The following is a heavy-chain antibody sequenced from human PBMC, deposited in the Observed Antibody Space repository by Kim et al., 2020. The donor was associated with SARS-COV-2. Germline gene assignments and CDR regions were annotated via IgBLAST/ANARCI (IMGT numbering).Heavy chain of an antibody. CDR1: GYTFTSYG. CDR3: ARDKRDDYVWGSYRPFDY. CDR2: ISAYNGNT. Sequence: ASVKVSCKASGYTFTSYGISWVRQAPGQGLEWMGWISAYNGNTNYAQKLQGRVTMTTDTSTSTAYMGLRSLRSDDTAVYYCARDKRDDYVWGSYRPFDYWGQGTLVTVSS. J-gene: IGHJ4*02. V-gene: IGHV1-18*04. D-gene: IGHD3-16*02.